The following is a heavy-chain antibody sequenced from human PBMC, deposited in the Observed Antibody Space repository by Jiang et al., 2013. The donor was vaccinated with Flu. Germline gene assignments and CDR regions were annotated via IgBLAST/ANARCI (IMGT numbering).Heavy chain of an antibody. CDR1: GFTVSSDY. Sequence: SGFTVSSDYMSWVRQAPGKGLEWVSFIYSGGSTYYADSVKGRFTISRDSSKNTLYLQMNSLRAEDTAVYYCARGYGELDYWGQGTLVTVSS. V-gene: IGHV3-66*02. CDR3: ARGYGELDY. J-gene: IGHJ4*02. D-gene: IGHD4-17*01. CDR2: IYSGGST.